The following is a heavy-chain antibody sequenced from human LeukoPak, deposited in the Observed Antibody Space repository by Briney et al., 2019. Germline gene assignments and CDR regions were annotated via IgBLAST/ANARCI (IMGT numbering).Heavy chain of an antibody. CDR2: IYHSGRT. D-gene: IGHD4-23*01. CDR1: GYSISSGYY. Sequence: SETLSLTXAVSGYSISSGYYWGWIRQPPGKGLEWIGTIYHSGRTYYNPSLKSRVTISVDMSKNQFSLKLSSVTAADTAVYYCARRATVVTAGWYYFDYWGQGTLVTVSS. V-gene: IGHV4-38-2*01. CDR3: ARRATVVTAGWYYFDY. J-gene: IGHJ4*02.